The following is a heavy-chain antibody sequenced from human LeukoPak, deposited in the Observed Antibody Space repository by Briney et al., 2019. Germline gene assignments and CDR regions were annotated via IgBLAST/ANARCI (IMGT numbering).Heavy chain of an antibody. Sequence: ASETLPLTCTVSGGSISSGDYYWGWIRQPPGKGLEWIGSIYYSGSTYYNASLKSRGTISVDTSKNQFSLKLNSVTAADTAVYFCARQVVAVAGTGYFDYWGQGTLVTVSS. V-gene: IGHV4-39*01. D-gene: IGHD6-19*01. CDR2: IYYSGST. J-gene: IGHJ4*02. CDR1: GGSISSGDYY. CDR3: ARQVVAVAGTGYFDY.